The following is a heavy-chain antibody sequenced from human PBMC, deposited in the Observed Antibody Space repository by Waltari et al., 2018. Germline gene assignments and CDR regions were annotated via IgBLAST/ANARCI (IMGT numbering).Heavy chain of an antibody. D-gene: IGHD5-18*01. Sequence: QVQLVQSGAEVKKPGASVKVSCKASGYTFTSYYMHWVRQAPGQGLEWMGIINPSGGSTSYAQKFQGRVTMTRDTSTSTVYMELSSLRSEDTAVYYCARDSSRMDTAKSIDPWGQGTLVTVSS. V-gene: IGHV1-46*01. J-gene: IGHJ5*02. CDR1: GYTFTSYY. CDR2: INPSGGST. CDR3: ARDSSRMDTAKSIDP.